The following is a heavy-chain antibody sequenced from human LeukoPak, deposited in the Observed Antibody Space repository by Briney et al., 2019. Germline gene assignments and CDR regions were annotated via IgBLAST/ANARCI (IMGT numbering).Heavy chain of an antibody. D-gene: IGHD6-13*01. J-gene: IGHJ4*02. CDR3: AKAAAAGPKGPYYFDY. CDR2: ISYDGSNK. V-gene: IGHV3-30*18. Sequence: GRSLRLSCAASGFTFSSYGMYWVRQAPGKGLEWVAVISYDGSNKYYADSVKGRFTISRDNSKNTLYLQMNSLRAEDTAVYYCAKAAAAGPKGPYYFDYWGQGTLVTVPS. CDR1: GFTFSSYG.